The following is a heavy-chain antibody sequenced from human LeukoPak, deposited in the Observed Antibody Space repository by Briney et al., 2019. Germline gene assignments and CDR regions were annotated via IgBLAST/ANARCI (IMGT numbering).Heavy chain of an antibody. V-gene: IGHV3-11*01. D-gene: IGHD2-8*01. J-gene: IGHJ6*02. Sequence: GGSLRLSCAASGFTFSDYYMSWIRQAPGKGLEWVSYISSSGRIIYYADSVKGRFTIPRDNPKNSPFLQMNSLRAEDTAVYYCASVHYYGMEVWGQGTTVTVSS. CDR2: ISSSGRII. CDR3: ASVHYYGMEV. CDR1: GFTFSDYY.